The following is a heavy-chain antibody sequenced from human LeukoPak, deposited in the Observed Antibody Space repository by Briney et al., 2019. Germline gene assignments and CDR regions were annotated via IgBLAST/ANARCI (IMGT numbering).Heavy chain of an antibody. D-gene: IGHD1-20*01. V-gene: IGHV3-23*01. J-gene: IGHJ4*02. CDR2: ISGTGFTT. CDR3: AKDGYNWIAFDD. Sequence: PGGALRLSCGASGFTPRTHAMPWVPPAPGKGLGGVAYISGTGFTTYYADSVKGRFTISSDSSKNTLFLQMNSLRAEDTAIYYCAKDGYNWIAFDDWGQGTLVTVSS. CDR1: GFTPRTHA.